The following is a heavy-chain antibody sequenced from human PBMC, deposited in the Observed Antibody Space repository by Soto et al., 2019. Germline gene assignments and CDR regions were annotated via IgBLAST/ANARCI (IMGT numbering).Heavy chain of an antibody. CDR2: ISGSGGST. CDR3: AKGQGYYFDATGYTFDY. J-gene: IGHJ4*02. CDR1: GFPFNNYA. Sequence: GGSLRLSCAASGFPFNNYALTWVRQVPGKGLEWVSCISGSGGSTYHTDSVKGRFTISRDDSKNTLFLQMNSLRAEDTAVYYCAKGQGYYFDATGYTFDYWGLGTLVTVSS. D-gene: IGHD3-22*01. V-gene: IGHV3-23*01.